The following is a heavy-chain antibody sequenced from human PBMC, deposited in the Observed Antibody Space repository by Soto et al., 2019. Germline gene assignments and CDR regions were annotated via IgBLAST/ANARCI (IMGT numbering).Heavy chain of an antibody. D-gene: IGHD6-13*01. V-gene: IGHV1-18*01. J-gene: IGHJ3*02. Sequence: EASVKVSCKASGYSFTSYGISWVRQAPGQGLEWMGWISAYNGNTNYAQKLQGRVTMTTDTSTSTAYMELRSLRSDDTAVYYCARRYSSSWYEVAFDIWGQGTMVTVSS. CDR2: ISAYNGNT. CDR1: GYSFTSYG. CDR3: ARRYSSSWYEVAFDI.